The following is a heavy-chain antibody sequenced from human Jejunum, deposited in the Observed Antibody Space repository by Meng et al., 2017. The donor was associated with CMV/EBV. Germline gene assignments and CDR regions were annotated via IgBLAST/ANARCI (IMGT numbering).Heavy chain of an antibody. V-gene: IGHV3-9*01. CDR1: GFAFDDSA. CDR3: AKTLSPYDFWSGADY. Sequence: GFAFDDSAMHWVRPAPGKGLGWVSGISWNGDNIDYADSVRGRFTISRDNAKNSLYLQMNSLKAEDTAFYYCAKTLSPYDFWSGADYWGQGTLVTVSS. J-gene: IGHJ4*02. CDR2: ISWNGDNI. D-gene: IGHD3-3*01.